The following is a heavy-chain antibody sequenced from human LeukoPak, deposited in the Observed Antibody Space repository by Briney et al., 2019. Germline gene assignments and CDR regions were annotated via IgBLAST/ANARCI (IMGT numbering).Heavy chain of an antibody. CDR1: VVTVRPVD. CDR2: IWYDGSNK. Sequence: LIGSCGKSVVTVRPVDMHGGRNVKNKRLEWVALIWYDGSNKYYADSVKGRFTISRDNAKNSLYLQMNSLRAEDTAVYYCARGRASPYYYLDCWGQGTLVTVSS. D-gene: IGHD3-10*01. CDR3: ARGRASPYYYLDC. V-gene: IGHV3-33*03. J-gene: IGHJ4*02.